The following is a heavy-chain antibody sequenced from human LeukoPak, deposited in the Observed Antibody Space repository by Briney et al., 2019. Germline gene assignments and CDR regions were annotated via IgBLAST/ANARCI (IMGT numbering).Heavy chain of an antibody. CDR2: INQSGST. D-gene: IGHD2-15*01. J-gene: IGHJ5*02. CDR1: GGSFSGYY. V-gene: IGHV4-34*01. CDR3: ARGKTRVVAATWFRNWFDP. Sequence: SETLSLTCAVYGGSFSGYYWSWIRQPPGKGLEWIGEINQSGSTNYNPSLKSRVTISVDTSKNQFSLKLSSVTAADTAVYYCARGKTRVVAATWFRNWFDPWGQGTLVTVSS.